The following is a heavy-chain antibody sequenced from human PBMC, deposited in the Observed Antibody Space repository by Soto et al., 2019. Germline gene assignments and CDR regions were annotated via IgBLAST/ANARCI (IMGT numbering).Heavy chain of an antibody. V-gene: IGHV3-48*04. CDR3: AKGPQQGWFDP. J-gene: IGHJ5*02. D-gene: IGHD6-13*01. Sequence: GSLRLSCEASGFTFSTYSMNWVRQAPGKGLEWLSYISSSGSTIYYADSVKGRFTISRDNAKNSLYLQMNSLRAEDTAVYYCAKGPQQGWFDPWGQGTLVTVSS. CDR2: ISSSGSTI. CDR1: GFTFSTYS.